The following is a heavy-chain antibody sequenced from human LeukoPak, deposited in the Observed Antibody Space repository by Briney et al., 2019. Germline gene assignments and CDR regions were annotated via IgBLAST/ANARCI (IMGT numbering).Heavy chain of an antibody. CDR2: ISWNSGSI. D-gene: IGHD3-10*01. Sequence: GRSLRLSCAASGFTFDDYAMHWVRQAPGKGLEWVSGISWNSGSIGYADSVKSRFTISRDNAKNSLYLQMNSLRAEDTALYYCAKDIGGWRFGSGIGYFDYWGQGTLVTVSS. CDR1: GFTFDDYA. J-gene: IGHJ4*02. V-gene: IGHV3-9*01. CDR3: AKDIGGWRFGSGIGYFDY.